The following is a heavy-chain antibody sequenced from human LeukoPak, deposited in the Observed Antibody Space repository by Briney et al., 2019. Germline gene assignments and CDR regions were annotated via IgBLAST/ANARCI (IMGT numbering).Heavy chain of an antibody. CDR1: GGSISSYY. D-gene: IGHD3-3*01. V-gene: IGHV4-4*07. Sequence: SETLSLTCTVSGGSISSYYWSWIRQPAGKGLEWIGRIYTSGSTNYNPSLKSRVTMSVDTSKNQFSLKLSSVTAADTAVYYCAGLRYYDFWSGFDPWGQGTLVTVSS. CDR3: AGLRYYDFWSGFDP. CDR2: IYTSGST. J-gene: IGHJ5*02.